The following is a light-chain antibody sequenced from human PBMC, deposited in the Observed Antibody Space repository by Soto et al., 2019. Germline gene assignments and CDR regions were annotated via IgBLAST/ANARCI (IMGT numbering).Light chain of an antibody. CDR1: SSDVGNYNY. Sequence: QSALTQPASVSGSPGQSITISCTGTSSDVGNYNYVSWYQQHPGKAPKLMIYDVSNRPSGVSNRVSGSKSGNTASLTISGLQAEDEADYYCSSYTSSSPYVVFGGGTKLTVL. CDR2: DVS. V-gene: IGLV2-14*01. J-gene: IGLJ2*01. CDR3: SSYTSSSPYVV.